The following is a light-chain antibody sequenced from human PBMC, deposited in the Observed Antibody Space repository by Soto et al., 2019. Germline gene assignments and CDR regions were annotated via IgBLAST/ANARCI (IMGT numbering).Light chain of an antibody. CDR2: GAS. J-gene: IGKJ4*01. CDR1: QSISSSY. V-gene: IGKV3-20*01. CDR3: HQYRSSPLP. Sequence: EIVLTQSPGTLSLSPGERATLSCRASQSISSSYLAWYQQKPGKAPRLLIYGASSRATGIPDRFSGSGSGTDFTITISILEPQDTAEYSCHQYRSSPLPFGGATKLEIK.